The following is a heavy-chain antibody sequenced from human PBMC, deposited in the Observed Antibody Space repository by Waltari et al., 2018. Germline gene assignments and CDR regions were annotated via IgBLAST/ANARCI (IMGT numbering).Heavy chain of an antibody. J-gene: IGHJ6*02. CDR1: GGTFSSYA. CDR2: IIPIFGTA. V-gene: IGHV1-69*01. Sequence: QVQLVQSGAEVKKPGSSVKVSCKASGGTFSSYAISWVRQAPGQGLEWMGGIIPIFGTANYAQKFQGRVTITADESTSTAYMELSSLRSEDTAVYYCARVFWNHLYHYYYGMDVWGQGTTVIVSS. D-gene: IGHD3-3*01. CDR3: ARVFWNHLYHYYYGMDV.